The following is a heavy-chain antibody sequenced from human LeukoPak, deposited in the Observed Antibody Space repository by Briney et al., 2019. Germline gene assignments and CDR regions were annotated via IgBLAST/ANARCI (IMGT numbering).Heavy chain of an antibody. Sequence: GGSLSLFCAASGFTVSSNYMSWVRQAPGKGLEWVSVIYNDGSTFYADSVRGRFTVSRDNSKNTLYLQMNSLRAEDTAVYYCARGYSSPDYWGQGTLVTVSS. J-gene: IGHJ4*02. D-gene: IGHD6-13*01. CDR1: GFTVSSNY. V-gene: IGHV3-66*01. CDR2: IYNDGST. CDR3: ARGYSSPDY.